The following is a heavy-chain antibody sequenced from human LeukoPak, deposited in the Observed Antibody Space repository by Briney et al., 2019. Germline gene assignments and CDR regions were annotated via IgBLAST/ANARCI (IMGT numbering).Heavy chain of an antibody. CDR3: ARSARRLPYQLQGRWWFDP. Sequence: SETLSLTCAVYGGSFSGYYWSWIRQPPGKGLEWIGEINHSGSTNYNPSLKSRVTISVDTSKNQFSLKLNSVTAADTAVYYCARSARRLPYQLQGRWWFDPWGQGTLVTVSS. V-gene: IGHV4-34*01. D-gene: IGHD2-2*01. CDR1: GGSFSGYY. CDR2: INHSGST. J-gene: IGHJ5*02.